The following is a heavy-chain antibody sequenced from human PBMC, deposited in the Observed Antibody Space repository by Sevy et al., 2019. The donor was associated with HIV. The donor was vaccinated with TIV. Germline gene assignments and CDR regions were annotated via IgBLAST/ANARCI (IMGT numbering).Heavy chain of an antibody. Sequence: GGSLRLSCAASGFSFSSYWMHWVRQAPGKGLVWVSRTNSDGSDTTHADSVKGRFTISRDNAKNTLFLQMNSLRAEDTAVYYCVRSLFGGAFDYWGQGTLVTVSS. CDR1: GFSFSSYW. CDR3: VRSLFGGAFDY. CDR2: TNSDGSDT. D-gene: IGHD3-16*01. V-gene: IGHV3-74*01. J-gene: IGHJ4*02.